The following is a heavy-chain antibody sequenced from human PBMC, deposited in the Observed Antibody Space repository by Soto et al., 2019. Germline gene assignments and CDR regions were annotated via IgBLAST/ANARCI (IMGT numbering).Heavy chain of an antibody. CDR3: AKDLSPGMITFGGVIADYFDY. D-gene: IGHD3-16*02. CDR1: GFTFSSYA. J-gene: IGHJ4*02. CDR2: ISGSGGST. V-gene: IGHV3-23*01. Sequence: HPGGSLRLSCAASGFTFSSYAMSWVRQAPGKGLEWVSAISGSGGSTYYADSVKGRFTISRDNPKNTLYLQMNSLRAEDTAVYYCAKDLSPGMITFGGVIADYFDYWGQGTLVTVSS.